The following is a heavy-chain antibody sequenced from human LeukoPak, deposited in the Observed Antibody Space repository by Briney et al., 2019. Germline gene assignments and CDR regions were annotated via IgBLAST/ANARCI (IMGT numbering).Heavy chain of an antibody. CDR2: IYPGDSDT. D-gene: IGHD4-23*01. CDR1: GYRFTSYW. CDR3: ARSSGKLRSEAFDI. J-gene: IGHJ3*02. Sequence: GESLKISFKGSGYRFTSYWIGWVRPMPGKGLEWMGIIYPGDSDTRYSPSFQGQVTISADKSISTAYLQWSSLKASDTAMYYCARSSGKLRSEAFDIWGQGTMVTVSS. V-gene: IGHV5-51*01.